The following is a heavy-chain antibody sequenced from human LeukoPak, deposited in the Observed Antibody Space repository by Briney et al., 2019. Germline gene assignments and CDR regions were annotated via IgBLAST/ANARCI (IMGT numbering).Heavy chain of an antibody. CDR3: ARGQRRWLQLYAFDI. CDR1: GGSFSGYY. V-gene: IGHV4-34*01. D-gene: IGHD5-24*01. J-gene: IGHJ3*02. CDR2: INHSGST. Sequence: SETLSLTCAVYGGSFSGYYWSWIRQPPGKGLEWIGDINHSGSTNYNPSLKSRVTISVDTSKNQFSLKLSSVTAADTAVYYCARGQRRWLQLYAFDIWGQGTMVTVSS.